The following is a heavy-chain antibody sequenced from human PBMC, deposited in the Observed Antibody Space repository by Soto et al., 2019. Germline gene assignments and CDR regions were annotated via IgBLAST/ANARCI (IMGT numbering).Heavy chain of an antibody. CDR3: ARPSGVLLQFSTLVHY. J-gene: IGHJ4*02. D-gene: IGHD3-3*01. CDR2: LIPIFTTT. Sequence: QVQLLQSGSEVRRPGSSVKVSCKASGGSFSNSAIAWVRQAPGQGLEWLGMLIPIFTTTNYAQKFKDRLTITAVGSTSTTSIEFMGLTSEYSGVDIGARPSGVLLQFSTLVHYRGQ. V-gene: IGHV1-69*18. CDR1: GGSFSNSA.